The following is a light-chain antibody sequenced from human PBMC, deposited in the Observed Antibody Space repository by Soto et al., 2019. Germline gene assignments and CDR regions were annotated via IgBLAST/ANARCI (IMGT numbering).Light chain of an antibody. CDR1: QSVSSN. Sequence: EIVMTQSPATLSVSPGERATLSCRASQSVSSNLAWYQQKVGQAPRLLIYDSSTRATGVPARFSGSGSGTKFTLTFSSLQSENFAFFYCQKYNNWLETFGKGPRVDIK. CDR3: QKYNNWLET. CDR2: DSS. V-gene: IGKV3-15*01. J-gene: IGKJ1*01.